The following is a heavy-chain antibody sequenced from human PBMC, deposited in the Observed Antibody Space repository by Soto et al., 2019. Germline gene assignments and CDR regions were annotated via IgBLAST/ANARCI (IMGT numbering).Heavy chain of an antibody. CDR2: INPNSGGT. D-gene: IGHD3-22*01. Sequence: ASVKVSCKASGYTFTGYYMHWVRQAPGQGLEWMGWINPNSGGTNYAQKFQGWVTMTRDTSISTAYMELSRLRSDDTAVYYCARGFKYYYDSSGYLGGSYYYYGMDVWGQGTTVTVSS. V-gene: IGHV1-2*04. J-gene: IGHJ6*02. CDR1: GYTFTGYY. CDR3: ARGFKYYYDSSGYLGGSYYYYGMDV.